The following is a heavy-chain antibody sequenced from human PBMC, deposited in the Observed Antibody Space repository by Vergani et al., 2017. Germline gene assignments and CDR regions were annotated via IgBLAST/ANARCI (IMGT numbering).Heavy chain of an antibody. V-gene: IGHV5-51*01. CDR1: GYSFTSYW. CDR2: IYPGDSDT. J-gene: IGHJ4*02. CDR3: AIHRLRYCSGGSCYSFDY. D-gene: IGHD2-15*01. Sequence: EVQLVQSGAEVKKPGESLKISCKGSGYSFTSYWIGWVRQMPGKGLEWMGIIYPGDSDTRYSPSFQGQVTISADKSISTAYLQWSSLKASDTALYYCAIHRLRYCSGGSCYSFDYWGQGTLVNVSS.